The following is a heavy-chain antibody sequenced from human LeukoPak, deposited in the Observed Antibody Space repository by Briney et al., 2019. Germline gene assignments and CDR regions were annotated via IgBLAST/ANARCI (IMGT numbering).Heavy chain of an antibody. CDR2: LNADGNSI. V-gene: IGHV3-74*01. Sequence: GGSLRLSCAASGFTFSNYWMHWVRQAPGKGLVWVSRLNADGNSITYADSVRGRFTISRDNAKNTVHLQMNSLRAEDTAVYYCARLSRDGYNVFDYWGQGTLVTVSS. CDR1: GFTFSNYW. CDR3: ARLSRDGYNVFDY. J-gene: IGHJ4*02. D-gene: IGHD5-24*01.